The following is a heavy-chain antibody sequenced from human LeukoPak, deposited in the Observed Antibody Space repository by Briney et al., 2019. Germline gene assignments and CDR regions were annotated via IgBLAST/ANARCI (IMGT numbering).Heavy chain of an antibody. CDR3: ARVNYYDSSGYYYPEY. D-gene: IGHD3-22*01. CDR1: GDSMSSYY. V-gene: IGHV4-59*01. Sequence: SETLSLTCTVSGDSMSSYYWSWIRQPPGKGLEWIGFIYYSGSTNYNRSLKSRVTMSLDTSKNQLSLKLSSVTAADTAVYYCARVNYYDSSGYYYPEYWGQGTLVTVSS. J-gene: IGHJ4*02. CDR2: IYYSGST.